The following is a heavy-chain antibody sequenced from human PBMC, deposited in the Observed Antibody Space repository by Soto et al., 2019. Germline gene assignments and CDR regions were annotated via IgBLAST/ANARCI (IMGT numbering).Heavy chain of an antibody. D-gene: IGHD4-17*01. V-gene: IGHV3-30*18. CDR2: ISYDEDNI. J-gene: IGHJ2*01. CDR1: GFTFSNYG. CDR3: AKSGTTVTTFWYFDL. Sequence: QVQLVESGGGVVQPGQSLRLACVGSGFTFSNYGMHWVRQAPGEGLEWVAVISYDEDNIYYADSVKGRFTISSDNSKDTLYLQMNSLRPEDTAVYFCAKSGTTVTTFWYFDLWGRGTLVTVSS.